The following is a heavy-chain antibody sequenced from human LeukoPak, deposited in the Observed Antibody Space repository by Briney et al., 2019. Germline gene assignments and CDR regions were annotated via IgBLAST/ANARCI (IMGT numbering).Heavy chain of an antibody. CDR3: ARGRRITIFGVVSPDAFDI. J-gene: IGHJ3*02. CDR2: MNPNSGNT. Sequence: ASVKVSCKASGYTFTSYDINWVRQATGQGLEWMGWMNPNSGNTGYAQKFQGRVTITRNTSISTAYMELSSLRSEDTAVYYCARGRRITIFGVVSPDAFDIWGQGTLVTVSS. D-gene: IGHD3-3*01. V-gene: IGHV1-8*03. CDR1: GYTFTSYD.